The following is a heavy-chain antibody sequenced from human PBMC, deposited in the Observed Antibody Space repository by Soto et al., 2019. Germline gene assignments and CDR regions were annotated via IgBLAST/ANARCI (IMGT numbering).Heavy chain of an antibody. V-gene: IGHV1-69*01. D-gene: IGHD6-13*01. J-gene: IGHJ4*02. CDR3: ASGASRWYPYFFDS. CDR1: EGTFNSYA. CDR2: IIPYYNTL. Sequence: QAQVVQSGAEVRKPGSSVKLSCKASEGTFNSYAIAWVRQAPGQGLEWMGGIIPYYNTLNYAQKFQDRVTITADDSTNTVYMELSSLRADDTAVYFCASGASRWYPYFFDSWAQGTLVTVSS.